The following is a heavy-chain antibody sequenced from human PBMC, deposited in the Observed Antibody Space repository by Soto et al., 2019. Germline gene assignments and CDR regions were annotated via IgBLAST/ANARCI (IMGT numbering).Heavy chain of an antibody. D-gene: IGHD2-15*01. V-gene: IGHV3-64*02. CDR3: VRAKTPGDAFDI. CDR2: ISSNGGST. Sequence: GGSLRHSCTASGFTFSSYAMHWVRQAPGKGLEYVSAISSNGGSTYYADSVKGRFTISRDNSKNTLHLQMGSLRAEDMAVYYCVRAKTPGDAFDIWGQGKVVSLS. J-gene: IGHJ3*02. CDR1: GFTFSSYA.